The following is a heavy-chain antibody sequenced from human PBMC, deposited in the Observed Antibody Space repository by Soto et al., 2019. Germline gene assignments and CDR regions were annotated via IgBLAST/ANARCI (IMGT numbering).Heavy chain of an antibody. CDR3: ARDRRRSNMGIAP. CDR1: GDSISSSTW. Sequence: QVQLQESGPGLVKPSETLSLTCAVSGDSISSSTWWSWVRQSPGKGLQWIGDIYHSGSTNYNPSLRSRVTIAVQKSKNQFSLKLTSVTAADTAIYYCARDRRRSNMGIAPWGQGTLVTVSS. CDR2: IYHSGST. V-gene: IGHV4-4*02. D-gene: IGHD7-27*01. J-gene: IGHJ5*02.